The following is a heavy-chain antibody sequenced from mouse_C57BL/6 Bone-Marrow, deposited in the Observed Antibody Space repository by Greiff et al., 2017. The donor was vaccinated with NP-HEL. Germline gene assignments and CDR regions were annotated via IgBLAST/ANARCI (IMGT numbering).Heavy chain of an antibody. J-gene: IGHJ1*03. CDR1: GYTFTNYW. V-gene: IGHV1-63*01. CDR3: AREDIYYGKHWYFDV. Sequence: LQESGAELVRPGTSVKMSCKASGYTFTNYWIGWAKQRPGHGLEWIGDIYPGGGYTNYNEKFKGKATLTADKSSSTAYMQFSSLTSEDSAIYYCAREDIYYGKHWYFDVWGTGTTVTVSS. D-gene: IGHD2-1*01. CDR2: IYPGGGYT.